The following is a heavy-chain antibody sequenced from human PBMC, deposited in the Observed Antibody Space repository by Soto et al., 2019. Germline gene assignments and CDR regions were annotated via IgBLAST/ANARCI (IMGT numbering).Heavy chain of an antibody. Sequence: QVHLVQSGAEVKTPGASVKVSCRPSGYSFSDYYLHWVRQAPGQGLEWMGVFNPKDKTTTYAQKLQDRVTMTTDASTSTVYMELTSLRSEDTAVYYCATGRGWFDFWGQGTLVTVSS. V-gene: IGHV1-46*04. CDR3: ATGRGWFDF. CDR1: GYSFSDYY. J-gene: IGHJ5*01. D-gene: IGHD3-10*01. CDR2: FNPKDKTT.